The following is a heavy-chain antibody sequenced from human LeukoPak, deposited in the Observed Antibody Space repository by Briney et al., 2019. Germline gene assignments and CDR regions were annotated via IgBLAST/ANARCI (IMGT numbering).Heavy chain of an antibody. Sequence: SETLSLTCTVSGGSISSSSYYWGWIRQPPGKGLEWIGSIYYSGSTYYNPSLKSRVTISVDTSKNQFSLKLSSVTAADTAVYYCARGTRYSSSFDFDYWGQGTLVTVSS. CDR1: GGSISSSSYY. J-gene: IGHJ4*02. CDR2: IYYSGST. V-gene: IGHV4-39*07. D-gene: IGHD6-6*01. CDR3: ARGTRYSSSFDFDY.